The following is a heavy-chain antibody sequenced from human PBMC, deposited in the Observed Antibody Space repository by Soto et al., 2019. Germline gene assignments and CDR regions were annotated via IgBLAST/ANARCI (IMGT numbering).Heavy chain of an antibody. J-gene: IGHJ6*02. CDR1: GFTFSSYA. D-gene: IGHD3-10*01. CDR3: AKERTYYYGSGSYHHYGMDV. Sequence: GGSLRLSCAASGFTFSSYAMSWVRQAPGKGLEWVSAISGSGGSTYYADSVKGRFTISRDNSKNTLYLQMNSLRAEDTAVYYCAKERTYYYGSGSYHHYGMDVWGQGTTVTVSS. V-gene: IGHV3-23*01. CDR2: ISGSGGST.